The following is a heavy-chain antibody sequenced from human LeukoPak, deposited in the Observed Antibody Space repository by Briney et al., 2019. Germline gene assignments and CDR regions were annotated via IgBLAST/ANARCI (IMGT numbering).Heavy chain of an antibody. D-gene: IGHD3-9*01. Sequence: ASVKVSCKASGGTFSSYAISWVRQAPGQGLEWMGGIIPIFGTANYAQKFQGRVTITTDESTSTAYMELSSLRSEDTAVYYCARNDHDILTPWGQGTLVTVSS. CDR1: GGTFSSYA. CDR2: IIPIFGTA. J-gene: IGHJ4*02. V-gene: IGHV1-69*05. CDR3: ARNDHDILTP.